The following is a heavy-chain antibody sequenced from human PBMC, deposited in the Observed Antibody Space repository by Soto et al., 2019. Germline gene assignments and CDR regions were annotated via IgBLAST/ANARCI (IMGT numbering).Heavy chain of an antibody. CDR2: IYYRGNT. J-gene: IGHJ6*02. D-gene: IGHD3-3*01. CDR1: GGSMSPYY. V-gene: IGHV4-59*08. Sequence: PSETLSLTCTVSGGSMSPYYWTWIRQPPGTGLESIANIYYRGNTNYNPSFESRVTISIDTSKNQFSLKLNSMTAADTAVYYCARHSKKPGDFDYYYGMDVWGQGTTVTVS. CDR3: ARHSKKPGDFDYYYGMDV.